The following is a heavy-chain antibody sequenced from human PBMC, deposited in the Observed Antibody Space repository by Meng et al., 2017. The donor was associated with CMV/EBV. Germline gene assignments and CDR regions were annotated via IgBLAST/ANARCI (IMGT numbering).Heavy chain of an antibody. CDR2: IRYDGSNR. V-gene: IGHV3-30*02. Sequence: GESLKISCAASGFTFSSYGMHWVRQAPGKGLDWVAFIRYDGSNRYYADSVKGRFTISRDNAKNSLYLQMNSLRAEDTAVYYCAREEYSHGLEYYYYGMDVWGQGTTVTVSS. CDR1: GFTFSSYG. D-gene: IGHD5-18*01. CDR3: AREEYSHGLEYYYYGMDV. J-gene: IGHJ6*02.